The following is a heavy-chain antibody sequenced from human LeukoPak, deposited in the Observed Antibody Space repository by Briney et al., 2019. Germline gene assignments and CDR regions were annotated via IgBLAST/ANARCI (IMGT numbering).Heavy chain of an antibody. CDR2: ISYDGSNK. CDR3: AKDLSEAVAGFDY. J-gene: IGHJ4*02. CDR1: GFTFSSYC. D-gene: IGHD6-19*01. V-gene: IGHV3-30*18. Sequence: KAGGSLRLSCAASGFTFSSYCMHWVRQAPGKGLEWVAVISYDGSNKYYADSVKGRFTISRDNSKNTLYLQMNSLRAEDTAVYYCAKDLSEAVAGFDYWGQGTLVTVSS.